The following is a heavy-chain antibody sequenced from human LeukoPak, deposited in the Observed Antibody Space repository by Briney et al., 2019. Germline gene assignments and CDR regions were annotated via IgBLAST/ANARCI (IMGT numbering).Heavy chain of an antibody. V-gene: IGHV3-21*01. J-gene: IGHJ4*02. D-gene: IGHD3-10*01. Sequence: GGSLRLSCAASGFTFSTYTMNWVRQAPGKGLEWVSSISGSSTYIYYADSLKGRFTISRDSAKNSMYLQMNSLRAEDTAVYYCARADVSLVRGITTFDYWGQGTLVTVSS. CDR3: ARADVSLVRGITTFDY. CDR1: GFTFSTYT. CDR2: ISGSSTYI.